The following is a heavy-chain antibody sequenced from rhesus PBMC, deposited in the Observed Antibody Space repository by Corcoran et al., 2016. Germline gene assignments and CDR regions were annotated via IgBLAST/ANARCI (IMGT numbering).Heavy chain of an antibody. J-gene: IGHJ4*01. V-gene: IGHV4-169*02. CDR1: GGSISSSY. Sequence: QVQLQESGPGLVKPSETLSVTCAVSGGSISSSYWSWIRQAPGKGLEWIGYIYGSGSSTNYNPSLKRRVTLSVDTSKNQLSLKLSSVTAADTAVYYCASEDGGIAAAGYWGQGVLVTVSS. CDR2: IYGSGSST. CDR3: ASEDGGIAAAGY. D-gene: IGHD6-25*01.